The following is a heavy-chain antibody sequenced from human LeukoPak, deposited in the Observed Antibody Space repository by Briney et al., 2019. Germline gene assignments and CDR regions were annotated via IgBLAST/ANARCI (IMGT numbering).Heavy chain of an antibody. CDR1: GFSFSSYE. J-gene: IGHJ4*02. Sequence: LPGGSLRLSCAASGFSFSSYEMNWVRQGPGKGLEWVSYINSSGSALFYAGSVKVRFTISRDNAKNSLFLQMNSLRAEDTAFYYCASKGGFDDWGQGTLVTVSS. D-gene: IGHD2-15*01. V-gene: IGHV3-48*03. CDR3: ASKGGFDD. CDR2: INSSGSAL.